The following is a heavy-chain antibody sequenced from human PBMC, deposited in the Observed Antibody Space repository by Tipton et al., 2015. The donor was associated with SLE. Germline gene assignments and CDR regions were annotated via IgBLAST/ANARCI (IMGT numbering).Heavy chain of an antibody. CDR2: ISSSSSYT. V-gene: IGHV3-11*05. D-gene: IGHD3-10*01. J-gene: IGHJ3*02. CDR1: GFTFSDYY. Sequence: GSLRLSCAASGFTFSDYYMNWIRQAPGKGLEWVSYISSSSSYTNYADSVKGRFTISRDNAKNSLYLQMNSLRAEDTAVYYCARVFLRYGGSGSKAFDIWGQGTMVTVSS. CDR3: ARVFLRYGGSGSKAFDI.